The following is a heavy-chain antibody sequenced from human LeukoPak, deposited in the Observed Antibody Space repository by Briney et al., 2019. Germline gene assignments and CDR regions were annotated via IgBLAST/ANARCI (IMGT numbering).Heavy chain of an antibody. CDR3: ARDRSGSYCFDY. V-gene: IGHV3-66*01. CDR2: IYSGGST. D-gene: IGHD1-26*01. J-gene: IGHJ4*02. CDR1: GFTVSSNY. Sequence: GGSLRLSCAASGFTVSSNYMSWVRQAPGKGLEWVSVIYSGGSTYYADSVKGRFTISRDNSKNTLYLQMNSLRAEDTAVYYCARDRSGSYCFDYWGQGTLVTVSS.